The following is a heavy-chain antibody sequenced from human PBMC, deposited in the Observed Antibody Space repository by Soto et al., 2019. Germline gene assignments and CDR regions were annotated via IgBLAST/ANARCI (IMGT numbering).Heavy chain of an antibody. J-gene: IGHJ4*02. CDR3: ARLVPPQWLGPDY. CDR2: IYSGGST. V-gene: IGHV3-53*01. CDR1: GLTVSSNY. Sequence: GGSLRLSCAASGLTVSSNYMSWVRQAPGKGLEWVSVIYSGGSTYYADPVKGRFTISRDNSKNTLYLQMNSLRAEDTAVYYCARLVPPQWLGPDYWGQGTLVTVSS. D-gene: IGHD6-19*01.